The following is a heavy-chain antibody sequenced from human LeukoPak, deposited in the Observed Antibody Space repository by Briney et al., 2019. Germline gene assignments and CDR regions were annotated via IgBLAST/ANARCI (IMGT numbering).Heavy chain of an antibody. CDR1: GGTFITYA. D-gene: IGHD6-13*01. Sequence: SVTVSCKASGGTFITYAISWVGQAPGKGLEWVGRIVPILGTANKAQNFQGRVTITTDRSTPPAYMELSSLRSEDTAAYYCARVPQGSSWPYYFDSWGQGTLVTVSS. J-gene: IGHJ4*02. V-gene: IGHV1-69*04. CDR2: IVPILGTA. CDR3: ARVPQGSSWPYYFDS.